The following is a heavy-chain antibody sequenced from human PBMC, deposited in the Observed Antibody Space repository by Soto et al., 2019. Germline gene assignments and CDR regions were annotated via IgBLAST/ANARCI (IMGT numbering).Heavy chain of an antibody. J-gene: IGHJ3*02. Sequence: PSATLSLTCTVSGGSISSSDYYWGWIRQPPRKGLEWIGTIYYSGITYYNPSLKSRVTISVDTSKNQFSLKLSSVTAADAAVYYCARRDPYSSVDACDIWGQGTMVT. CDR3: ARRDPYSSVDACDI. CDR2: IYYSGIT. V-gene: IGHV4-39*01. D-gene: IGHD6-25*01. CDR1: GGSISSSDYY.